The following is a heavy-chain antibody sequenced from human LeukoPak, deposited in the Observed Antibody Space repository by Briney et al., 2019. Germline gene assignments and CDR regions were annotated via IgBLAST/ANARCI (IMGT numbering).Heavy chain of an antibody. D-gene: IGHD2-15*01. CDR3: AREGSSLGRDWRDWYFDL. J-gene: IGHJ2*01. V-gene: IGHV3-13*01. CDR1: GFTFSKYD. Sequence: GGSLRLSCAASGFTFSKYDMHWVRQATGKGLEWVSAIGTVDDTYSPGSVKGRFTISRENAKNSLYLQMNSLRAEDTAIYYCAREGSSLGRDWRDWYFDLWGRGTLVTVSS. CDR2: IGTVDDT.